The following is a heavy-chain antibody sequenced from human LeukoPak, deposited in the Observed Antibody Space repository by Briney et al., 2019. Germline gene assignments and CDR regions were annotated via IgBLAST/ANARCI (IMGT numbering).Heavy chain of an antibody. V-gene: IGHV3-21*01. CDR3: ARGRGYSGSYNYFDY. CDR1: GFTFSSYW. D-gene: IGHD1-26*01. Sequence: GGSLRLSCAASGFTFSSYWMSWVRQAPGKGLEWVSSISSSSSYIYYADSVKGRFTISRDNAKNSLYLQMNSLRAEDTAVYYCARGRGYSGSYNYFDYWGQGTLVTVSS. J-gene: IGHJ4*02. CDR2: ISSSSSYI.